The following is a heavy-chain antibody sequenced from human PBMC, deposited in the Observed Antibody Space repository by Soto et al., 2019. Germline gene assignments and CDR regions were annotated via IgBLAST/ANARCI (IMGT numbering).Heavy chain of an antibody. V-gene: IGHV1-8*01. J-gene: IGHJ6*02. CDR1: GYTFRYDD. D-gene: IGHD2-8*01. CDR2: MNPKSGGT. CDR3: ARGHSTDCSNGVCSFFYNHEMDV. Sequence: GASVKVSCKASGYTFRYDDIIWVRQATGQGLEWMGWMNPKSGGTGTAQKFQGRVTMTRDRSISTAYMELTRLRSDDTAVYFCARGHSTDCSNGVCSFFYNHEMDVWGQGTTVTVSS.